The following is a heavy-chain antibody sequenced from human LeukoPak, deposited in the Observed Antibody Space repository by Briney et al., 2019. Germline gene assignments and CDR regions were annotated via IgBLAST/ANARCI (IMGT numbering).Heavy chain of an antibody. Sequence: GASVKVSCKASGGTFSSYAISWVRQAPGQGLEWMGGIIPIFGTANYARKFQGRVTITADESTSTAYMELSSLRSEDTAVYYCARDLGSGWYSDNWGQGTLVTVYS. J-gene: IGHJ4*02. CDR1: GGTFSSYA. V-gene: IGHV1-69*13. CDR3: ARDLGSGWYSDN. D-gene: IGHD6-19*01. CDR2: IIPIFGTA.